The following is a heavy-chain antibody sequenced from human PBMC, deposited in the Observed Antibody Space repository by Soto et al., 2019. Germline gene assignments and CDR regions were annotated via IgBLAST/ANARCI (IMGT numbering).Heavy chain of an antibody. J-gene: IGHJ4*02. V-gene: IGHV3-21*01. D-gene: IGHD3-10*01. CDR1: GFTFSSYS. CDR2: ISSTSSYI. CDR3: ARTSGPTSMVRDN. Sequence: PGGSLRLSCAASGFTFSSYSMNWVRQAPGKGLEWVSSISSTSSYIYYADSVKGRFTISRDNAKNSLYLQMNSLRAEDTAVYYCARTSGPTSMVRDNWGQGTLVTVSS.